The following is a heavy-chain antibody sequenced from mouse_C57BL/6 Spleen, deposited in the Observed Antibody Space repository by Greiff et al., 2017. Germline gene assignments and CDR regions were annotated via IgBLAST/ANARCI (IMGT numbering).Heavy chain of an antibody. D-gene: IGHD1-1*01. J-gene: IGHJ4*01. CDR2: IYPGDGDT. CDR1: GYAFSSYW. Sequence: QVQLQQSGAELVKPGASVKISCKASGYAFSSYWMNWVKQRPGKGLEWIGQIYPGDGDTNYNGKFKGKATLTADKSSSTAYMPLSSLTSEDSAVYFCALIYYYGSSPYYYAMDYWGQGTSVTVSS. CDR3: ALIYYYGSSPYYYAMDY. V-gene: IGHV1-80*01.